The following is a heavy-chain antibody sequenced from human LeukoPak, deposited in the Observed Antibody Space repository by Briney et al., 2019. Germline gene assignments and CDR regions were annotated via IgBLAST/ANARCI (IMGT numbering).Heavy chain of an antibody. CDR2: IAYHGNTE. Sequence: GTSLRLSCTVSGFTISSHGMHWVRHAPGKGPEWVAMIAYHGNTEYYGDSVKGRFTISRDNSKNALYLQMDSLRAEDTAVYHCAKDWGSGGWYNYFDPWGQGTLVTVSS. J-gene: IGHJ5*02. V-gene: IGHV3-30*18. CDR3: AKDWGSGGWYNYFDP. CDR1: GFTISSHG. D-gene: IGHD6-19*01.